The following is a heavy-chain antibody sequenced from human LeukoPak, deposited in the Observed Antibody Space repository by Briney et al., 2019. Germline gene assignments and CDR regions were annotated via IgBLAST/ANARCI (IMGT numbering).Heavy chain of an antibody. CDR1: GYTFTSYA. J-gene: IGHJ5*02. CDR2: INTNTGNP. D-gene: IGHD2-15*01. CDR3: ARAGYCSGGSCYGAYNWFDP. Sequence: AASVKVSCKASGYTFTSYAMNWVRQAPGQGLEWMGWINTNTGNPTYAQGFTGRFVFSLDTSVSTAYLQISSLKAEDTAVYYCARAGYCSGGSCYGAYNWFDPWGQGTLVTVSS. V-gene: IGHV7-4-1*02.